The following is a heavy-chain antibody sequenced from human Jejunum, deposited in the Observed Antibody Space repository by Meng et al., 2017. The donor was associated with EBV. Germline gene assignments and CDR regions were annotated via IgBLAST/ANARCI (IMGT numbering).Heavy chain of an antibody. J-gene: IGHJ4*02. D-gene: IGHD1-26*01. CDR3: ARASGSYWY. V-gene: IGHV4-39*07. CDR2: IFYSGST. CDR1: GGSISSSSYY. Sequence: GPGPVKPSQTPSLPCGVSGGSISSSSYYWGWIRQPPGKGLEWIGNIFYSGSTYYNPSLKSRVTISLDTSRNEFSLKLSSVTAADTAVYYCARASGSYWYWGQGTLVTVSS.